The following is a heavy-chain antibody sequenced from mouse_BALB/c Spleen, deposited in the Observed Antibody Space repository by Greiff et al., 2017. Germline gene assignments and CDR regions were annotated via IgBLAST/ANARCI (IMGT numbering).Heavy chain of an antibody. J-gene: IGHJ3*01. Sequence: VQLQQSGPELVKPGASVKISCKASGYSFTGYYMHWVKQSHVKSLEWIGRINPYNGATSYNQNFKDKASLTVDKSSSTAYMELHSLTSEDSAVYYCARGTYDYDRGAWFAYWGQGTLVTVSA. CDR1: GYSFTGYY. CDR3: ARGTYDYDRGAWFAY. D-gene: IGHD2-4*01. CDR2: INPYNGAT. V-gene: IGHV1-31*01.